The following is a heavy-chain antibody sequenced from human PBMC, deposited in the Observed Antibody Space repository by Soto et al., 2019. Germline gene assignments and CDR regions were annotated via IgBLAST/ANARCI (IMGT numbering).Heavy chain of an antibody. CDR2: ISGSGGST. J-gene: IGHJ4*02. Sequence: GGSLRLSCAASGFTFSSYAMSWVRQAPGKGLEWVSAISGSGGSTYYADSVKGRFTISRDNSKNTLYLQMNSLRAEDTAVYYCAKDPMGFADYPDLFDYWGQGTLVTVSS. CDR1: GFTFSSYA. V-gene: IGHV3-23*01. CDR3: AKDPMGFADYPDLFDY. D-gene: IGHD4-17*01.